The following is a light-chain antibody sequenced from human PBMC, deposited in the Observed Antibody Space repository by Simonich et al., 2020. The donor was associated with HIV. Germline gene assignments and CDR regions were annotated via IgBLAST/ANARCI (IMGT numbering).Light chain of an antibody. V-gene: IGKV3-11*01. CDR2: DAS. CDR1: QSVSSY. J-gene: IGKJ2*01. Sequence: EIVLTQSPATLALSPGERATLSCSASQSVSSYLAWYQPKPGQAPRLLIYDASNRATGIPARFSGSGSGTDFTLTISSLQSEDFAVYYCQQYNNWPPYTFGQGTKLEIK. CDR3: QQYNNWPPYT.